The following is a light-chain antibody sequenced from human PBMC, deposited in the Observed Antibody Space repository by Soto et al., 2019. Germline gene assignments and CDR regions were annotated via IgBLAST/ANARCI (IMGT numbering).Light chain of an antibody. CDR3: HQYDSYSRT. J-gene: IGKJ1*01. Sequence: DIQITQSPSTLSAFVGDRVTITCRASQSIRTSLAWYQQKPGKAAQLLIYLASNLQNGVPPRFSVRGAATEFTRSISSLQADDFASYYCHQYDSYSRTLGQGTKVDIK. V-gene: IGKV1-5*03. CDR2: LAS. CDR1: QSIRTS.